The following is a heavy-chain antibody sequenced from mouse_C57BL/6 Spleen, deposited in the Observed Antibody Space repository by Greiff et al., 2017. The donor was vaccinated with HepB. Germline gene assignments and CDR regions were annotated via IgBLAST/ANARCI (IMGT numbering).Heavy chain of an antibody. J-gene: IGHJ4*01. D-gene: IGHD1-1*01. V-gene: IGHV1-69*01. CDR2: IDPSDSYT. CDR1: GYTFTSYW. Sequence: VQLQQSGAELVMPGASVKLSCKASGYTFTSYWMHWVKQRPGQGLEWIGEIDPSDSYTNYNQKFKGKSTLTVDKSSSTAYMQLSSLTSEDSAVYYCARRLYGSSPFYAMDYWGQGTSVTVSS. CDR3: ARRLYGSSPFYAMDY.